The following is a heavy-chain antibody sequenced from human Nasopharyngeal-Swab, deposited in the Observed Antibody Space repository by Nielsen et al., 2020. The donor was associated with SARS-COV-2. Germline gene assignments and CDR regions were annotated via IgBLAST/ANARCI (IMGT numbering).Heavy chain of an antibody. CDR3: AASSSSWYLTFDY. D-gene: IGHD6-13*01. V-gene: IGHV1-2*06. Sequence: ASAKVSCKASGYTFTAYYMHWVRQAPGQGLECMGRINPNSGGTNYAQKFQGRVTMTRDTSISTAYMELTRLRSDDTAVYYCAASSSSWYLTFDYWGQGTLVTVSS. CDR2: INPNSGGT. CDR1: GYTFTAYY. J-gene: IGHJ4*02.